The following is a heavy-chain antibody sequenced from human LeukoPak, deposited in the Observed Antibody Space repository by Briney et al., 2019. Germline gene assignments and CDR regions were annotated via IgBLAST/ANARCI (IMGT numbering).Heavy chain of an antibody. V-gene: IGHV1-3*03. J-gene: IGHJ6*03. Sequence: ASVKVSCKASGYTFTSYAMHWVRQAPGQRLEWMGWINAGNGDTEYSQEFQGRVTITRDTSASTAYMELSSLRSEDMAVYYCARGRGNDYGDYRYYYYMDVWGKGTTVTVSS. CDR2: INAGNGDT. CDR3: ARGRGNDYGDYRYYYYMDV. D-gene: IGHD4-17*01. CDR1: GYTFTSYA.